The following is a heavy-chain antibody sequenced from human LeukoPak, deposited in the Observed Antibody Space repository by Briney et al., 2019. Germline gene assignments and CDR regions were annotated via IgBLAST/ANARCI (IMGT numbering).Heavy chain of an antibody. D-gene: IGHD3-9*01. J-gene: IGHJ4*02. CDR3: ARPQTTYYDILTGYSYFDY. V-gene: IGHV3-21*04. CDR1: GFTFSSYS. Sequence: KSGGSLRLSCAASGFTFSSYSMNWVRQAPGKGLEWVSSISSSSSYIYYADSVKGRFTISRDNAKNSLYLQMNSLRSEDTAVYYCARPQTTYYDILTGYSYFDYWGQGTLVTVSS. CDR2: ISSSSSYI.